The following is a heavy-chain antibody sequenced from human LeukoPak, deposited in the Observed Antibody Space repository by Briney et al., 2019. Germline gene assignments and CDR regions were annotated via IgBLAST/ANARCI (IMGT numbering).Heavy chain of an antibody. V-gene: IGHV3-7*05. CDR3: ATWSDAWEFDS. Sequence: GGSLRLSCAASGFTFSNSWMTWLRQAPGKGLEWVAHIKEDGTDKYYVDSVTGRFTISRDNTINSLYLQMSSLRAEDTAVYYYATWSDAWEFDSWGQGTLVSVSS. CDR2: IKEDGTDK. J-gene: IGHJ4*02. D-gene: IGHD1-26*01. CDR1: GFTFSNSW.